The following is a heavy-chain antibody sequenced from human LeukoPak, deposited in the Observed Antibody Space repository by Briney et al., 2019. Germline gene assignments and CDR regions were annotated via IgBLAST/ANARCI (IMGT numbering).Heavy chain of an antibody. Sequence: GGSLRLSCAASGFTFSSNWMHWVRQAPGKGLVWVSRINEDGSTTNYADSVKGRSTIFRDNAKNTLYLQINSLRAEDTAVYYCVRDLGGRSGHWGQGTLVTVSS. CDR1: GFTFSSNW. D-gene: IGHD1-26*01. CDR2: INEDGSTT. V-gene: IGHV3-74*01. J-gene: IGHJ4*02. CDR3: VRDLGGRSGH.